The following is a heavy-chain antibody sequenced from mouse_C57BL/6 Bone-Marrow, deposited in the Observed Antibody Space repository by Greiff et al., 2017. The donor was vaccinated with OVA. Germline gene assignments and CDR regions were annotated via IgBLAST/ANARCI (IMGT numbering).Heavy chain of an antibody. Sequence: EVKLLESGPGLVKPSQSLSLTCSVTGYSITSGYYWNWIRQFPGNKLEWMGYISYDGSNNYNPSLKNRISITRDTSKNQFLLKLNSVTTEDTATYYCARASLYYGNSLWGQGTTLTVSS. V-gene: IGHV3-6*01. CDR2: ISYDGSN. J-gene: IGHJ2*01. D-gene: IGHD2-1*01. CDR3: ARASLYYGNSL. CDR1: GYSITSGYY.